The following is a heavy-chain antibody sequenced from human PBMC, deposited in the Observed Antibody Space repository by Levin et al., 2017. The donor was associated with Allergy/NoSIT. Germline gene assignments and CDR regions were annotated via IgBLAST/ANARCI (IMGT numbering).Heavy chain of an antibody. D-gene: IGHD3-22*01. V-gene: IGHV3-7*01. Sequence: GESLKISCAASGFTLSRFWTTWVRQAPGKGLEWVTNINEDGSEKQYVASVKGRFTISRDYANNSVYLQMSSLRDDDTAIYYCARDAYDIRGYGGYGAFYIWGQGTMVTVSS. CDR1: GFTLSRFW. J-gene: IGHJ3*02. CDR2: INEDGSEK. CDR3: ARDAYDIRGYGGYGAFYI.